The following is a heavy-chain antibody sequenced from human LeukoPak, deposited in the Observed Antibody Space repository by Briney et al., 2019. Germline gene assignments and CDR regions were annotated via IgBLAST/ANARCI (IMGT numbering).Heavy chain of an antibody. J-gene: IGHJ4*02. CDR1: GFTFSSYW. CDR3: ARVRGYGDYDTDFDY. V-gene: IGHV3-74*01. D-gene: IGHD4-17*01. Sequence: GGSLRLSCAASGFTFSSYWMHWVRQAPGKGLVWVSRINSDGSSTSYADSVKGRFTISRDNAKNTLYLQMNSLRAEDTAVYYCARVRGYGDYDTDFDYWGQGTLVTVSS. CDR2: INSDGSST.